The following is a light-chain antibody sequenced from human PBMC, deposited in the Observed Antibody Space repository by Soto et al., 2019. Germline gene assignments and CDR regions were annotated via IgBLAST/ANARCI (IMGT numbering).Light chain of an antibody. CDR3: SSYTISGTRV. Sequence: QSVLTQPASVSGSPGQSITISCTGTTSDVGGYNFVSWYQLHPGKAPKLMIFEVSNRPSGVSNRFSGSKSGNTASLTISGLQAEDEADYYCSSYTISGTRVFGTGTKLTVL. V-gene: IGLV2-14*01. J-gene: IGLJ1*01. CDR2: EVS. CDR1: TSDVGGYNF.